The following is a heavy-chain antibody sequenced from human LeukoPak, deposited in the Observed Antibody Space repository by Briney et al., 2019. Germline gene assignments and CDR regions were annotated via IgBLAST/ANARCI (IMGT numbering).Heavy chain of an antibody. CDR2: IKSKTDGGTT. D-gene: IGHD6-19*01. Sequence: GGSLRLSCAASGFTFSNAWMSWVRQAPGKGLEWLGRIKSKTDGGTTDYAAPVKGRFTISRDDSKNTLYLQMNSLKTEDTAVYYCTTDQIAVAGTGDAFDIWGQGTMVTVSS. CDR3: TTDQIAVAGTGDAFDI. V-gene: IGHV3-15*01. J-gene: IGHJ3*02. CDR1: GFTFSNAW.